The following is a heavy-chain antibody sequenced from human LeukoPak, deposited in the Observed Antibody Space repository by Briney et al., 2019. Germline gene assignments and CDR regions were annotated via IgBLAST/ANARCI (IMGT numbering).Heavy chain of an antibody. CDR2: IYSSGST. CDR1: GGSINTYY. V-gene: IGHV4-4*07. CDR3: ARVRYYYDGSGNNAYYFDL. D-gene: IGHD3-22*01. Sequence: SETLSLTCTVSGGSINTYYWSWIRRPAGKGLEWIGRIYSSGSTNYNPSLKSRIIMSVDMSKNQFSLRLSSVTAADPAVYYCARVRYYYDGSGNNAYYFDLWGQGTLVTVSS. J-gene: IGHJ4*02.